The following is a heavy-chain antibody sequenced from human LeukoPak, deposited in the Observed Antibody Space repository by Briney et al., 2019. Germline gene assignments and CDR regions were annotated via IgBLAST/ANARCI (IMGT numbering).Heavy chain of an antibody. D-gene: IGHD3-9*01. J-gene: IGHJ4*02. CDR1: GGSISSNNYY. CDR2: IYTSGST. CDR3: ARNDIGGDYFDY. Sequence: SETLSLTCTVSGGSISSNNYYWGWIRQPAGKGLEWIGRIYTSGSTNYNPSLKSRVTMSVDTSKTQFSLKLSSVTAADTAVYYCARNDIGGDYFDYWGQGTLVTVSS. V-gene: IGHV4-61*02.